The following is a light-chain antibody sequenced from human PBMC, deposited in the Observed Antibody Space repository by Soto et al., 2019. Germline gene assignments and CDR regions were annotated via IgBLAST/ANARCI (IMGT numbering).Light chain of an antibody. J-gene: IGKJ4*01. CDR1: LNIYFKSNTRTY. Sequence: DIVMAQSPDSLRVSPGERATISCTSSLNIYFKSNTRTYLAWYQQKSGQPPKLLIYWASTRESGVPDRFSGSGSGTSISLPINNLQTDDVAVYYWQQYFTTPLTFGGGTRVDIK. V-gene: IGKV4-1*01. CDR2: WAS. CDR3: QQYFTTPLT.